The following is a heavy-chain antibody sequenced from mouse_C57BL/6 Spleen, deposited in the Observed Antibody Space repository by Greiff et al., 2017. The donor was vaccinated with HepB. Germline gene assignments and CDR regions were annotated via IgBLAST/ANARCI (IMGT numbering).Heavy chain of an antibody. CDR1: GYTFTSYW. CDR2: IDPNSGGT. V-gene: IGHV1-72*01. CDR3: ARRGSDYGYDGFAY. J-gene: IGHJ3*01. Sequence: QVHVKQSGAELVKPGASVKLSCKASGYTFTSYWMHWVKQRPGRGLEWIGRIDPNSGGTKYNEKFKSKATLTVDKPSSTAYMQLSSLTSEDSAVYYCARRGSDYGYDGFAYCGQGTLVTVSA. D-gene: IGHD2-2*01.